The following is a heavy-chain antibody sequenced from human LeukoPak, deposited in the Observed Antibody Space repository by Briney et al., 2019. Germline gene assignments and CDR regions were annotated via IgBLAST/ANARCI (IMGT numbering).Heavy chain of an antibody. CDR1: GYTLTELS. CDR3: ATTSRKTTVVTLLDY. V-gene: IGHV1-24*01. CDR2: FDPEDGET. Sequence: ASVKVSCKVSGYTLTELSMHWVRQAPGKGLEWMGGFDPEDGETIYARKFQGRVTMTEDTSTDTAYMELSSLRSEDTAVYYCATTSRKTTVVTLLDYWGQGTLVTVSS. J-gene: IGHJ4*02. D-gene: IGHD4-23*01.